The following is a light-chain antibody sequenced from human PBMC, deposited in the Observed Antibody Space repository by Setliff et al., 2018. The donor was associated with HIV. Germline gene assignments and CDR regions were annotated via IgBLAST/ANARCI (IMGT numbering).Light chain of an antibody. CDR3: SSFTTTTTLV. V-gene: IGLV2-14*01. Sequence: QSALTQPRSVSGSPGQSVTISCAGTSSDVGSYNYVSWYQQHPGKAPKLMISEVSNRPSGVSNRFSGSKSDNTASLTISGLQAEDEADYFCSSFTTTTTLVFGTGTKVTVL. CDR2: EVS. CDR1: SSDVGSYNY. J-gene: IGLJ1*01.